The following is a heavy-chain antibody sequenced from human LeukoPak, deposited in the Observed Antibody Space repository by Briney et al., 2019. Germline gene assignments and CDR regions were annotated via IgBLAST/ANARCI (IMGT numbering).Heavy chain of an antibody. CDR3: AKEPNYYDSSGCLDY. J-gene: IGHJ4*02. Sequence: GGSLRLSCAASGFTFDDYAMHWVRQAPGKGLEWVSLISGDGGSTYYADSVKGRFTISRDNSKNSLYLQMNSLRTEDTALYYCAKEPNYYDSSGCLDYWGQGTLVTVSS. CDR2: ISGDGGST. D-gene: IGHD3-22*01. CDR1: GFTFDDYA. V-gene: IGHV3-43*02.